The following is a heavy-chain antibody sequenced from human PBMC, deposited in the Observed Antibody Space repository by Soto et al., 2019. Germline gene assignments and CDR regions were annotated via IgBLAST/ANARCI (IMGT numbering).Heavy chain of an antibody. CDR3: GNGGPLSDDYGDY. CDR2: ISWNSGSI. V-gene: IGHV3-9*01. J-gene: IGHJ4*02. Sequence: GGSLRLSCAASGFTFDDYAMHWVRQAPGKGLEWVSGISWNSGSIGYADSVKGRFTISRDNAKNSLYLQMNSLRAEDTALHYCGNGGPLSDDYGDYWGQGTLVTVSS. CDR1: GFTFDDYA.